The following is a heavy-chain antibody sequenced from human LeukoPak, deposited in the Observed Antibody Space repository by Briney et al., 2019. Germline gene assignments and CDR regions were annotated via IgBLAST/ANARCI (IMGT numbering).Heavy chain of an antibody. V-gene: IGHV4-39*01. CDR1: GGSITSNSYY. CDR2: IYYSGST. CDR3: ARTRSYSSSSGFDY. D-gene: IGHD6-6*01. Sequence: SETLSLTCTVSGGSITSNSYYWGWIRQPPGKGLEWIGSIYYSGSTYYNPSLKSRVTISVDTSKNQFFLKLSSVIATDTAVYYCARTRSYSSSSGFDYWGQGTLVTVSS. J-gene: IGHJ4*02.